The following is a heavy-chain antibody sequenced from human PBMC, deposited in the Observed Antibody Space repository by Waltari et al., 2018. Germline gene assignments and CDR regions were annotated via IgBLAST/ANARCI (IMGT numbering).Heavy chain of an antibody. V-gene: IGHV3-30*19. Sequence: QVQLVESGGGVVQPGMSLRLSFAASGFSSGTYGMHWVRQAPGKGLEWVALIFFGGGDSFYADSVRGRFTISRDNSKNTLYLDINSLRLDDTAIYYCAKDAFGNTYLDHWGQGTLVTVSS. CDR1: GFSSGTYG. J-gene: IGHJ4*02. CDR3: AKDAFGNTYLDH. D-gene: IGHD3-10*01. CDR2: IFFGGGDS.